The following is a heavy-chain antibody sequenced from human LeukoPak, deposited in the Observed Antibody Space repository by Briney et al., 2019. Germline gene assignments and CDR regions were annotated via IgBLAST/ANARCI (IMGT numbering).Heavy chain of an antibody. CDR1: GYTFTGYY. V-gene: IGHV1-2*02. D-gene: IGHD2-2*01. Sequence: GASVKVSCKASGYTFTGYYMHWVRQAPGQGLEWMGWINPNSGGTNYAQKFQGRVTMTRDTSISTAYMELSRLRSDGTAVYYCAREGDPYIVVVPAATGYCGQGTLVTVSS. J-gene: IGHJ4*02. CDR3: AREGDPYIVVVPAATGY. CDR2: INPNSGGT.